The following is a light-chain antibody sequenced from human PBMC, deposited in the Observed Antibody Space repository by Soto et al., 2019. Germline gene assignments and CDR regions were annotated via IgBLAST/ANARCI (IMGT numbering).Light chain of an antibody. CDR2: GAS. CDR3: QQYHNWPPWT. Sequence: EVVMTQSPATLSVSPGERVTLSCRASQSLSINLAWYQQKPGQAPRLLIYGASTRATGVPARVSGGGSGTECTLTISSLQSEDVAVYYCQQYHNWPPWTFGQGTKVEMK. V-gene: IGKV3-15*01. J-gene: IGKJ1*01. CDR1: QSLSIN.